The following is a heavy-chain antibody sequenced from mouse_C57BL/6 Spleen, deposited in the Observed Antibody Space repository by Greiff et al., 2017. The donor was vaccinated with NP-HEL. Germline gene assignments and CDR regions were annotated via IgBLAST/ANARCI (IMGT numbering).Heavy chain of an antibody. CDR1: GFTFSDFG. Sequence: EVKLMESGGGLVQPGGSLKLSCAASGFTFSDFGLACVRQAPRKGPERVAFISNLAYSIYYADTVTGRFTISRENAKITLYLEMSSLGSEDTAMYYCAREGAYGIFAYWGQGTLVTVSA. V-gene: IGHV5-15*01. CDR2: ISNLAYSI. D-gene: IGHD2-1*01. J-gene: IGHJ3*01. CDR3: AREGAYGIFAY.